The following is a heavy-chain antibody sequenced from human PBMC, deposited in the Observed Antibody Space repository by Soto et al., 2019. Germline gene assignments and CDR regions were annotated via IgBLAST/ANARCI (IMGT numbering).Heavy chain of an antibody. Sequence: LRLSWAASGFTFSNYAMSWLRQAPGKGLEWVSVISGRGTTTYYSDSVKGRFTISRDNSKNTLYLQMSSLRAEDTAVYYCAKVKPYYFDSSGFFPLSHRDYDFYYGMDVWGQGTTVTVSS. CDR3: AKVKPYYFDSSGFFPLSHRDYDFYYGMDV. CDR1: GFTFSNYA. D-gene: IGHD3-22*01. V-gene: IGHV3-23*01. CDR2: ISGRGTTT. J-gene: IGHJ6*02.